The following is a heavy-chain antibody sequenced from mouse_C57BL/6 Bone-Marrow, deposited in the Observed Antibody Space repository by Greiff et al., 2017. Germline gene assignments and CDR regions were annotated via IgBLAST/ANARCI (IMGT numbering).Heavy chain of an antibody. CDR2: IAPSDSYT. J-gene: IGHJ3*01. Sequence: QVQLQQPGAELVKPGASVKLSCKASGYTFTSYWMQWVKQRPGQGLEWIGEIAPSDSYTNYNQKFKGKATLTVDTSSSTAYMQLSSLTSEDSAVYYCAPLDSSGYVMVYWGQGTLVTVSA. CDR3: APLDSSGYVMVY. V-gene: IGHV1-50*01. CDR1: GYTFTSYW. D-gene: IGHD3-2*02.